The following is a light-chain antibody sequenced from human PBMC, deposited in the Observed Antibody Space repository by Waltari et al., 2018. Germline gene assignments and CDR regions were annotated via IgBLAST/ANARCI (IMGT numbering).Light chain of an antibody. Sequence: QSALTQPASVSGSPGQSLTISCTGTSSDVGGYNYVSWSQQHPGKAPQPMIYDVSNRPSGVSNRFSGSKSGNTASLTISGLQAEDEADYYCSSYTSSSTSFGGGTKLTVL. CDR2: DVS. CDR3: SSYTSSSTS. CDR1: SSDVGGYNY. J-gene: IGLJ2*01. V-gene: IGLV2-14*03.